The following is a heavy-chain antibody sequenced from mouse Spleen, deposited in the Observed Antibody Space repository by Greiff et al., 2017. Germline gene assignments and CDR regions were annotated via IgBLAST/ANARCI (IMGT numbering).Heavy chain of an antibody. D-gene: IGHD1-1*01. Sequence: QVQLQQPGAELVRPGASVKLSCKASGYTFTRYWMHWVKQRPGQGLEWIGVIDPSGSYTNYNQKFKGKATLTVDNSSSTASMQLSSLNSGDSAVFYCARWGNYDGLYYFDYWGQGTPLTVSS. CDR1: GYTFTRYW. CDR3: ARWGNYDGLYYFDY. J-gene: IGHJ2*01. V-gene: IGHV1-59*01. CDR2: IDPSGSYT.